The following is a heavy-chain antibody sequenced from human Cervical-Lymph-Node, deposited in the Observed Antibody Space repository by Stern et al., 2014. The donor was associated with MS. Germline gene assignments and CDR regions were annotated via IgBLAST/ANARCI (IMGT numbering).Heavy chain of an antibody. CDR2: IYPGDSDT. D-gene: IGHD6-6*01. V-gene: IGHV5-51*01. Sequence: EVQLLESGAEVKKPGESLKISCKGSGYIFRNYWIGWVRQMPGKGLEWMGIIYPGDSDTRYSPSFQGQVTISVDMSINTAYLQWTSLKASDSAMYYCARHGSIGARQNWFDPWGQGTLVTVSS. CDR3: ARHGSIGARQNWFDP. J-gene: IGHJ5*02. CDR1: GYIFRNYW.